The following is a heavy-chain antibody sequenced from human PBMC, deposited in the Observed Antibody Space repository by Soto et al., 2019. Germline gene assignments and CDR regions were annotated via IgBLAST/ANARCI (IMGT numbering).Heavy chain of an antibody. D-gene: IGHD3-3*01. CDR1: SGSLSGYY. CDR2: ITPGGSA. V-gene: IGHV4-34*01. CDR3: ARGGGWRWTPP. J-gene: IGHJ4*02. Sequence: SETLSLTCGVYSGSLSGYYWSWIRQLPGKGLEWIGEITPGGSAAYHPSLRRRAAISLDTSKNQISLEMNSVTVADTGVYYCARGGGWRWTPPWGQGTLVTVSS.